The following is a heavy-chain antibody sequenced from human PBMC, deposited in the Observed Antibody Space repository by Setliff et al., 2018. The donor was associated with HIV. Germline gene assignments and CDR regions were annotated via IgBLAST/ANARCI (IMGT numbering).Heavy chain of an antibody. CDR3: ARAGSGATVPGV. Sequence: SETLSLTCTVSGASFSNYHWTWIRQPAGKGLEWIGYVYTTGNTKYNPSLKSRVTMSVDTSKNQFSLKLTSVTAADTAVYYCARAGSGATVPGVWGKGTTVTVSS. CDR2: VYTTGNT. V-gene: IGHV4-4*07. CDR1: GASFSNYH. J-gene: IGHJ6*04. D-gene: IGHD4-17*01.